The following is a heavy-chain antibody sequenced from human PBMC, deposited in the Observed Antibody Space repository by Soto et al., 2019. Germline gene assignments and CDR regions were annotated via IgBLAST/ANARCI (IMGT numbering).Heavy chain of an antibody. V-gene: IGHV4-30-4*01. J-gene: IGHJ4*02. CDR2: IYYSGST. CDR1: GGSISSCDYY. Sequence: PSETLSLTCTVSGGSISSCDYYWSWPRQPPGKGLEWIGYIYYSGSTYYNPSLKSRVTISVDTSKNQFSLKLSSVTAADTSVYYCARVGDFWSGYPSFDYWGQGTLVTVSS. D-gene: IGHD3-3*01. CDR3: ARVGDFWSGYPSFDY.